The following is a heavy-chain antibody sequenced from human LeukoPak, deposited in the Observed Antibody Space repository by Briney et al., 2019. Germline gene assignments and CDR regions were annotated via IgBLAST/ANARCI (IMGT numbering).Heavy chain of an antibody. CDR2: ISGSGGST. V-gene: IGHV3-23*01. J-gene: IGHJ4*02. Sequence: GGSLRPSCAASGFTFSSYAMSWVRQAPGKGLEWVSAISGSGGSTYYADSVKGRFTISRDNSKNTLYLQMNSLRAEDTAVYYCAKVPRGWVYYFDYWGQGTLVTVSS. CDR1: GFTFSSYA. D-gene: IGHD2-2*01. CDR3: AKVPRGWVYYFDY.